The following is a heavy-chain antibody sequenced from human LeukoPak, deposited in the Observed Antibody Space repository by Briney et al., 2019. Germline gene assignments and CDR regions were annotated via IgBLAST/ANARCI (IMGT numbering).Heavy chain of an antibody. CDR2: IISGSVNK. J-gene: IGHJ1*01. CDR1: GFTFDSYT. D-gene: IGHD5-18*01. V-gene: IGHV3-21*01. Sequence: PGGSLRLSCAASGFTFDSYTMNWVRQAPGKGLEWVSSIISGSVNKYYADSVKGRFTISRDNAKNSLFLQMNSLRAEDTAVYYCAKVQDGSYWYEYFQHWGQGTVVTVS. CDR3: AKVQDGSYWYEYFQH.